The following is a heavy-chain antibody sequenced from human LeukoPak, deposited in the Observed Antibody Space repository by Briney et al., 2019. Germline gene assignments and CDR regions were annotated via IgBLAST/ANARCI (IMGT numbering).Heavy chain of an antibody. D-gene: IGHD6-19*01. CDR3: ARDSSGWHQATNWFDP. J-gene: IGHJ5*02. CDR1: GASISGYY. CDR2: IYYSGST. Sequence: SETLSLTCTVSGASISGYYWSWIRQPPGQRLEWIGYIYYSGSTNYNPSLKSRVTISVETSKNQFSLKLSSVTAADTAVYYCARDSSGWHQATNWFDPWGQGTLVTVSS. V-gene: IGHV4-59*01.